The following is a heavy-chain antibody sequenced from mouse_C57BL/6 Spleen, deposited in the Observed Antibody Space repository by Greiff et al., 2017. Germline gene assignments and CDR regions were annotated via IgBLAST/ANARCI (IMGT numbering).Heavy chain of an antibody. CDR3: ARGKLGFFAY. CDR1: GYTFTSYW. Sequence: QVQLQQPGAELVRPGSSVKLSCKASGYTFTSYWMHWVKQRPIQGLEWIGNIDPSDSEPHYNQKFKDKATLTVDKSSSTAYMQLSSLTSEDSAVYYCARGKLGFFAYWGQGTLVTVSA. CDR2: IDPSDSEP. J-gene: IGHJ3*01. V-gene: IGHV1-52*01. D-gene: IGHD4-1*01.